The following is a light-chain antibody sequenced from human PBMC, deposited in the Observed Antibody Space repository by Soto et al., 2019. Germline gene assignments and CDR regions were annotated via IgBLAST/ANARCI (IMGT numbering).Light chain of an antibody. J-gene: IGKJ4*01. Sequence: EIVLTQSPGTLSLSPGERATLSCRASQSVNNNYLAWYQQKRGQAPRLLVYGASTRATGIPDRFSGSVSGTDFTLTIRRLEPEGFAVYYCQQYGRSLTFGGGTKVEIK. CDR1: QSVNNNY. CDR2: GAS. CDR3: QQYGRSLT. V-gene: IGKV3-20*01.